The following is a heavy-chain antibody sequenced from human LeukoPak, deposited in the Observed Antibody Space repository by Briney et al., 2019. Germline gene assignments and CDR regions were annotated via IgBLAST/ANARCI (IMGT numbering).Heavy chain of an antibody. CDR3: AKDMVGLAAGDY. CDR1: GGTFSSYA. Sequence: SCKASGGTFSSYAISWVRQAPGKGLEWVSAISGSGGSTYYADSVKGRFTISRDNSKNTLYLQMNSLRAEDTAVYYCAKDMVGLAAGDYWGQGTLVTVSS. D-gene: IGHD6-13*01. CDR2: ISGSGGST. V-gene: IGHV3-23*01. J-gene: IGHJ4*02.